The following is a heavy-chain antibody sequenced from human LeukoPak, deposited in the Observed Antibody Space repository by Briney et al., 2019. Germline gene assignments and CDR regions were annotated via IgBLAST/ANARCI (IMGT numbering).Heavy chain of an antibody. CDR2: IYYSGST. J-gene: IGHJ4*02. CDR3: ARVVAGADYGIDY. Sequence: KPSETLSLTCTVSGGSISSSSYYWGWIRQPPGKGLEWIGSIYYSGSTYYNPSLKSRVTISVDTSKNQFSLKLSSVTAADTAVYYCARVVAGADYGIDYWGQGTLVTVSS. D-gene: IGHD4-17*01. CDR1: GGSISSSSYY. V-gene: IGHV4-39*07.